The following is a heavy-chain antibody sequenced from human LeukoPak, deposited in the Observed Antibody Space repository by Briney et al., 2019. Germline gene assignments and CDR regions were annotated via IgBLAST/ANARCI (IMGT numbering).Heavy chain of an antibody. J-gene: IGHJ3*02. CDR2: ISSSGSTI. Sequence: PGGSLRLSCAASGSTFGDYYMSWIRQAPGKGLEWVSYISSSGSTIYYADSVKGRFTISRDNAKNSLYLQMNSLRAEDTAVYYCARDMTLYCSSTSCPNDAFDIWGQGTMVTVSS. CDR3: ARDMTLYCSSTSCPNDAFDI. D-gene: IGHD2-2*01. V-gene: IGHV3-11*01. CDR1: GSTFGDYY.